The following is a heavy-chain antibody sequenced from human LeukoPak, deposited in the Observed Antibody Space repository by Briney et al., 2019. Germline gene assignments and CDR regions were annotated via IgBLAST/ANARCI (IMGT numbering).Heavy chain of an antibody. CDR2: IDHSGRT. J-gene: IGHJ4*02. Sequence: SETLSLTCAVYGGSFSGYYWSWIRQPPGKGLEWIGEIDHSGRTNSNPSLKSRVIISVDMSKNQFSLRLSSVTAADTAVYYCARKSIVAAGRKPYDYGNQGTLVTVSP. CDR3: ARKSIVAAGRKPYDY. CDR1: GGSFSGYY. V-gene: IGHV4-34*01. D-gene: IGHD6-13*01.